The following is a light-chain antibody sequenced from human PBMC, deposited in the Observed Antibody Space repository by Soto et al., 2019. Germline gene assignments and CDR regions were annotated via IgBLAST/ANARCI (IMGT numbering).Light chain of an antibody. CDR3: QHYYTWPYT. CDR1: QSVSSN. Sequence: EIVMTQSPVTLSVSPGERATLSCRASQSVSSNLAWYQQKPGQAPRLLIYGASTRAPGIPARFGGSGSGTEFTLTISSVQSEDFAVYYCQHYYTWPYTFGQGTKLEIK. J-gene: IGKJ2*01. CDR2: GAS. V-gene: IGKV3-15*01.